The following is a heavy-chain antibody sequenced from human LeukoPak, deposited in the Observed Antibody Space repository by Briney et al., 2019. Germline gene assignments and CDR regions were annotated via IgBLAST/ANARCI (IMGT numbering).Heavy chain of an antibody. D-gene: IGHD3-22*01. J-gene: IGHJ4*02. Sequence: GGSLGLSCAASGFTFSSYAMHWVRQAPGKGLEWVAVISYDGSNKYYADSVKGRFTISRDNSKNTLYLQMNSLRAEDTAVYYCARDRSGYYFDYWGQGTLVTVSS. V-gene: IGHV3-30-3*01. CDR3: ARDRSGYYFDY. CDR1: GFTFSSYA. CDR2: ISYDGSNK.